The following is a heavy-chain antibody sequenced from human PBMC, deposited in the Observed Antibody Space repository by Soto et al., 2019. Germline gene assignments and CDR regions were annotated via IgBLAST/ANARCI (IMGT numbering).Heavy chain of an antibody. Sequence: GASVKVSCKASGGTFSSYAISWVRQAPGQGLEWMGRINPIVGTTNYAQKFQGRVTMTRDKSTSTVYMELSSLRFEDTAVYYCAREVAASQQGMDVWGQGTTVTFSS. J-gene: IGHJ6*02. D-gene: IGHD2-15*01. V-gene: IGHV1-69*04. CDR1: GGTFSSYA. CDR3: AREVAASQQGMDV. CDR2: INPIVGTT.